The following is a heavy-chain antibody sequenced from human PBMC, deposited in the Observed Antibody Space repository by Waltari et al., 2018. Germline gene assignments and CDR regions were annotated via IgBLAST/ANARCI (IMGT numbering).Heavy chain of an antibody. CDR2: IYTSGGT. Sequence: QVHLQESGPGLVKPSETLSLTCTVSGDSINNYYWSWIRQPAGKTLEWIGRIYTSGGTSYNPDLNRRVTISLDKSQNQCSLRLTSVTAADTAVYYCARGVVTAPLHLDHWGQGTLVTVSS. J-gene: IGHJ4*02. CDR1: GDSINNYY. V-gene: IGHV4-4*07. CDR3: ARGVVTAPLHLDH. D-gene: IGHD2-21*02.